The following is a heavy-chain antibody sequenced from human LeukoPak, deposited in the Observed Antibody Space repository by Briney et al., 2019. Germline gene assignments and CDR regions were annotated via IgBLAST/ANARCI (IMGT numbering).Heavy chain of an antibody. D-gene: IGHD2-8*01. CDR3: AAARGVYDGRRGYFDY. J-gene: IGHJ4*02. Sequence: ASVKVSCKASGFTFTSSAMQWVRQARGQHLEWIGWIVVGSGNTNYAQKFQERVTITRDMSTSTAYMELSSLRSEDTAVYYCAAARGVYDGRRGYFDYRGQGTLVTVSS. V-gene: IGHV1-58*02. CDR2: IVVGSGNT. CDR1: GFTFTSSA.